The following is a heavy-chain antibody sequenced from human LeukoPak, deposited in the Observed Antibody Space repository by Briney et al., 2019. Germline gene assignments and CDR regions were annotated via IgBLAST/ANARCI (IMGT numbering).Heavy chain of an antibody. J-gene: IGHJ6*02. CDR2: IIPILGIA. CDR1: GGTFSSYA. D-gene: IGHD2-2*01. V-gene: IGHV1-69*04. CDR3: ARSQTPDYYYYGMDV. Sequence: SVKVSCKASGGTFSSYAISWVRQAPGQGLEWMGRIIPILGIANYAQKFQGRVTITADKSTSTAYMELSTLRSEDTAVYYCARSQTPDYYYYGMDVWGQGTTVTVSS.